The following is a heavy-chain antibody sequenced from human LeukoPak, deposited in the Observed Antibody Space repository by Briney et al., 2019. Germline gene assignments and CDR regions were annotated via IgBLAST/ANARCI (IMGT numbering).Heavy chain of an antibody. CDR2: INPNSGGT. D-gene: IGHD6-6*01. CDR1: GYTFTGYY. J-gene: IGHJ5*02. CDR3: ASVGYSSSSGWFDP. Sequence: ASVKVSCKASGYTFTGYYMHWVRQAPGQGLEWMGWINPNSGGTNYAQKFQGRVTMTRDTSISTAYMELSRLSSDDTAVYYCASVGYSSSSGWFDPWGQGTLVTVSS. V-gene: IGHV1-2*02.